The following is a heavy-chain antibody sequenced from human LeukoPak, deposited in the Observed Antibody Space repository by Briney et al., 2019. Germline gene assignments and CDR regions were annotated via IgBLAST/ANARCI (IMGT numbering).Heavy chain of an antibody. Sequence: GGSLRLTCAASGFTFSDYGMVWVRQAPGKGLEWVAFIRYDGSIKYYTDSVKDRFTVSRDNSRNTLYLQMNSLRAEDTALYYSARKDPSYYFDYWGQGTLVTVSS. CDR1: GFTFSDYG. V-gene: IGHV3-30*02. J-gene: IGHJ4*02. CDR2: IRYDGSIK. CDR3: ARKDPSYYFDY.